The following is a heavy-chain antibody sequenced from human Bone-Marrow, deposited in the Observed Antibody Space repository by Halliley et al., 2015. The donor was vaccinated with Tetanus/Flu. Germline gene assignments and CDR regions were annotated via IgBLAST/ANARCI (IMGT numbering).Heavy chain of an antibody. Sequence: INHSGSTNYTPSLKSRGTIPVDPPKTQFPLKRSSVPAADTAVYYCARRTPTVRYYYYGMDVWGQGTTVTVSS. V-gene: IGHV4-34*01. J-gene: IGHJ6*02. CDR2: INHSGST. CDR3: ARRTPTVRYYYYGMDV. D-gene: IGHD3-10*01.